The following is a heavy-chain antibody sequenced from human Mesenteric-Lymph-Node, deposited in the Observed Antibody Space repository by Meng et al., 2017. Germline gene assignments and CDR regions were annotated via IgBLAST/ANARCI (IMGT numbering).Heavy chain of an antibody. D-gene: IGHD6-13*01. CDR3: AREEQQLVLPFDY. J-gene: IGHJ4*02. Sequence: GGSLRLSCAASGFTFSSYWMHWVRQAPGKGLVWVSRINSDGSSTSYADSVKGRFTISRDNAKNTLYLQMNSLRAEDTAVYYCAREEQQLVLPFDYWGQGTLVTVPQ. V-gene: IGHV3-74*01. CDR2: INSDGSST. CDR1: GFTFSSYW.